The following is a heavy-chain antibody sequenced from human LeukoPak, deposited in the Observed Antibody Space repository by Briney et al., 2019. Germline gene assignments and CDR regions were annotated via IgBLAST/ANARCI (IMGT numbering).Heavy chain of an antibody. CDR1: GFTFSSYS. CDR3: AREGSSSWFDY. CDR2: IKQDGSEK. Sequence: GGSLRLSCAASGFTFSSYSMNWVRQAPGKGLEWVANIKQDGSEKYYVDSVKGRFTISRDNAKNSLYLQMNSLRAEDTAVYYCAREGSSSWFDYWGQGTLVTVSS. J-gene: IGHJ4*02. V-gene: IGHV3-7*01. D-gene: IGHD6-13*01.